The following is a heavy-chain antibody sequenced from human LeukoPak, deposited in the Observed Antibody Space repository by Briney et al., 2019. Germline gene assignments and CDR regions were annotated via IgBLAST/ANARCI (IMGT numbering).Heavy chain of an antibody. CDR3: ARHSPHNWFDP. Sequence: ASVKVSCKASGGTFSSYAISWVRQAPGQGLEWMGWISAYNGNTNYAQKLQGRVTMTTDTSTSTAYMELRSLRSDDTAVYYCARHSPHNWFDPWGQGTLVTVSS. V-gene: IGHV1-18*01. CDR1: GGTFSSYA. CDR2: ISAYNGNT. J-gene: IGHJ5*02.